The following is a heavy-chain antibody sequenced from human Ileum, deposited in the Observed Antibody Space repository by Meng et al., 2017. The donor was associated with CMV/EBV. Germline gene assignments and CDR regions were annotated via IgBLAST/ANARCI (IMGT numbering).Heavy chain of an antibody. D-gene: IGHD1-26*01. Sequence: GESLKISCAASGFSLADAWMAWIRQAPGKGLEWVGRIKSIRDGGTTDYAAPVKGRFTISRDVSKNTLFLQMDSLRAEDTAVYYCAKKYTGSFDYWGQGTLVTVSS. V-gene: IGHV3-15*01. CDR1: GFSLADAW. J-gene: IGHJ4*02. CDR2: IKSIRDGGTT. CDR3: AKKYTGSFDY.